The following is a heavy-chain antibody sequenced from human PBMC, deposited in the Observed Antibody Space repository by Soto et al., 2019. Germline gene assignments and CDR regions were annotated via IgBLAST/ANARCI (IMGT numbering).Heavy chain of an antibody. CDR2: IHYSGST. V-gene: IGHV4-59*02. Sequence: QVQLQESGPGLVKPSETLSLTCTVSGGSVNNHYWSWIRQPPGQGLEWIGYIHYSGSTNYNPSHKSRATMSVDTSTNQFSLKLSSLTAADTAIYYCARANWFFHYWGQGTLVTVSS. D-gene: IGHD7-27*01. CDR1: GGSVNNHY. J-gene: IGHJ4*02. CDR3: ARANWFFHY.